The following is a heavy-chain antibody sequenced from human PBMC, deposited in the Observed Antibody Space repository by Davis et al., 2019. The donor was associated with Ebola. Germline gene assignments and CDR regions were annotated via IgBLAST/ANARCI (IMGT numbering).Heavy chain of an antibody. CDR1: ACTMRRAVFS. D-gene: IGHD3-22*01. J-gene: IGHJ3*02. CDR2: MHLRVDT. Sequence: SETLSLTCAVSACTMRRAVFSWTWSRQRPARGPASIAYMHLRVDTYYYPSRKSRVSLSIDKSKNQFSLRLTSVTAADTAVYYCAREPIFSYESSGYKKGDAFDIWGHGTMVTVSS. V-gene: IGHV4-30-4*01. CDR3: AREPIFSYESSGYKKGDAFDI.